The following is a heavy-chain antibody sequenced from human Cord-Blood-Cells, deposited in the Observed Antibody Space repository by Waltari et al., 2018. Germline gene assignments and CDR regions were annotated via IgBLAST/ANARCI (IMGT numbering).Heavy chain of an antibody. V-gene: IGHV4-38-2*01. D-gene: IGHD3-10*01. Sequence: QVQLQESGPGLVKPSETLSLTCAVSGYSISSGYYWGRTRQPPGKGLEWIGSIYHSGSTYYNPSLKSRVTISVDTSKNQFSLKLSSVTAADTAVYYCARADGSGSREFDYWGQGTLVTVSS. CDR1: GYSISSGYY. CDR2: IYHSGST. CDR3: ARADGSGSREFDY. J-gene: IGHJ4*02.